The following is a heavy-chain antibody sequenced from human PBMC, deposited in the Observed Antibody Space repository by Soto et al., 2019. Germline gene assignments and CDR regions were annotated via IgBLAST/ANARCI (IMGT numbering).Heavy chain of an antibody. J-gene: IGHJ5*02. V-gene: IGHV4-59*01. Sequence: SETLSLTCTVSGGSISSYYWSWIRQPPGKGLEWIGYIYYSGSTNYNPSLKSRVTISVDTSKNQFSLKLSSVTAADTAVYYCARDAYSSGWSEGGSYNWFDPWGQGTLVTVSS. D-gene: IGHD6-19*01. CDR3: ARDAYSSGWSEGGSYNWFDP. CDR2: IYYSGST. CDR1: GGSISSYY.